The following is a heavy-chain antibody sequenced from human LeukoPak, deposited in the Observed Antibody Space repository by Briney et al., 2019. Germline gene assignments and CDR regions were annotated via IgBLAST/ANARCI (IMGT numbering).Heavy chain of an antibody. D-gene: IGHD6-19*01. V-gene: IGHV4-34*01. CDR2: INHSGST. CDR1: GGSFSGNY. Sequence: PSETLSVTCAVYGGSFSGNYWSCIRQPPGRGLEWIGEINHSGSTNYNPSLKSRVTISVDTSKNQFSLKLSSVTAADTAVYYCARGSLVHSSGSRSWGQGTLVTVSS. J-gene: IGHJ5*02. CDR3: ARGSLVHSSGSRS.